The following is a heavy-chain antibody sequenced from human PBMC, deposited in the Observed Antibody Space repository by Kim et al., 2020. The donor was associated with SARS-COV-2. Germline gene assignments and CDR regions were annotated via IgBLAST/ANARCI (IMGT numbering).Heavy chain of an antibody. Sequence: GGSLRLSCAVSGFAFSGYAMSWVRQAPGKGLEWVSDSSGSSTSTYYTDSVKGRFTITRNNTKNTQNIHMKSQSTDEKSVYFCAESHHDYGDWGAFDTLG. CDR2: SSGSSTST. V-gene: IGHV3-23*01. CDR1: GFAFSGYA. D-gene: IGHD4-17*01. J-gene: IGHJ3*02. CDR3: AESHHDYGDWGAFDT.